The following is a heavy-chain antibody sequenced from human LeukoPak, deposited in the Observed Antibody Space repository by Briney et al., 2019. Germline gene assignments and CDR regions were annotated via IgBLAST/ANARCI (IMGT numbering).Heavy chain of an antibody. V-gene: IGHV3-74*01. J-gene: IGHJ4*02. CDR1: GFTFSNYY. CDR2: INTDGSST. Sequence: GGFLRLSCAASGFTFSNYYIDWVRQAPGKGLVWVSRINTDGSSTNYADSVKGRFTISRDNAKNTLYLQMNSLRAEDTAVYYCARVGGYDPFDYWGQGTLVTVSS. CDR3: ARVGGYDPFDY. D-gene: IGHD5-12*01.